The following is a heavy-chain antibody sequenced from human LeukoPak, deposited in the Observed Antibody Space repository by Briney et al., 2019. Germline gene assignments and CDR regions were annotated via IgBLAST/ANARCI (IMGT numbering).Heavy chain of an antibody. V-gene: IGHV3-23*01. D-gene: IGHD6-13*01. J-gene: IGHJ4*02. Sequence: GGSLRLSCAASGFTFSSYAMSWVRQAPGKGLEWVSGISGSDGSTNYADSVKGRFTISRENSKNTLYLQMNSLRAEDTAVYYCARDLMGIAYRGAFYYWGQGTLVTVSS. CDR3: ARDLMGIAYRGAFYY. CDR1: GFTFSSYA. CDR2: ISGSDGST.